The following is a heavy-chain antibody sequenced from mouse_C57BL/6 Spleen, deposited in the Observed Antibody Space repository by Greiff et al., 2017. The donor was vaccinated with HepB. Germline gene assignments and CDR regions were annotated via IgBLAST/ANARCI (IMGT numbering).Heavy chain of an antibody. Sequence: VQLQQSGAELVRPGASVKLSCKASGYTFTDYYINWVKQRPGQGLEWIARIYPGSGNTYYNEKFKGKATLTAEKSSSTAYMQLSSLTSEDSAVYFCARWGNAMDYWGQGTSVTVSS. J-gene: IGHJ4*01. CDR1: GYTFTDYY. V-gene: IGHV1-76*01. CDR3: ARWGNAMDY. CDR2: IYPGSGNT.